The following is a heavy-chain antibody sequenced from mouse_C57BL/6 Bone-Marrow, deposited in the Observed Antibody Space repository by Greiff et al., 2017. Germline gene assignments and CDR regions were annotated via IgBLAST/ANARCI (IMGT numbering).Heavy chain of an antibody. CDR2: IHPHSGST. CDR3: ARSNWWYFDV. Sequence: QVQLQQPGAELVKPGASVKLSCKASGYTFTSYWMHWVKQRPGQGLEWIGMIHPHSGSTNYNEKFKSKATLTVDKSSSTAYMQLSSLTSEDSAVYYCARSNWWYFDVWGTGTTVTVSS. CDR1: GYTFTSYW. J-gene: IGHJ1*03. D-gene: IGHD4-1*01. V-gene: IGHV1-64*01.